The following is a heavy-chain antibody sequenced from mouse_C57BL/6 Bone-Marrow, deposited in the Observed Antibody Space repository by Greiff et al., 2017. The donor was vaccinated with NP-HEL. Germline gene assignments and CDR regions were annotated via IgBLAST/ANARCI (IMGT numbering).Heavy chain of an antibody. V-gene: IGHV5-6*01. CDR3: ARHRDSSSDFDV. Sequence: EVQGVESGGDLVKPGGSLKLSCAASGFTFSSYGMSWVRQTPDKRLEWVATISSGGSYTYYPDSVKGRFTISRDNAKNTLYLQMSSLKSEDTAMYYCARHRDSSSDFDVWGTGTTVTVSS. J-gene: IGHJ1*03. CDR2: ISSGGSYT. CDR1: GFTFSSYG. D-gene: IGHD1-1*01.